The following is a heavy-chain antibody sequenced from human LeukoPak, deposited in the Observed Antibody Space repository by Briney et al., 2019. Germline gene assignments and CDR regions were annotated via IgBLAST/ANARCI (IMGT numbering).Heavy chain of an antibody. V-gene: IGHV3-7*01. Sequence: GGSLRLSCAASGFTFSSYGMPWVRQAPGKGLEWVANIKQDGSEKYYVDSVKGRFTISRDNAKNSLYLQMNSLRAEDTAVYYCAWRVVWGQGTTVTVSS. CDR1: GFTFSSYG. J-gene: IGHJ6*02. CDR3: AWRVV. CDR2: IKQDGSEK.